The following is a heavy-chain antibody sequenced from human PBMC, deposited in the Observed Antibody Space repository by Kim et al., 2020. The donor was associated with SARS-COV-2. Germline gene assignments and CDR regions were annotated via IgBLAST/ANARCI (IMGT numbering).Heavy chain of an antibody. D-gene: IGHD3-22*01. CDR2: INPNSGGT. Sequence: ASVKASCKASGYTFTGYYMHWVRQAPGQGLEWMGWINPNSGGTNYAQKFQGRVTMTRDTSISTAYMELSRLRSDDTAVYYCARRASITMILVVYDWLDPWGQGTLVSVFS. J-gene: IGHJ5*02. CDR3: ARRASITMILVVYDWLDP. CDR1: GYTFTGYY. V-gene: IGHV1-2*02.